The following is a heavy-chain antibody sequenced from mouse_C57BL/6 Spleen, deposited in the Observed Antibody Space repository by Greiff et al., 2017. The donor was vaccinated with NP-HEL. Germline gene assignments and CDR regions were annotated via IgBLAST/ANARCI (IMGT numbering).Heavy chain of an antibody. CDR1: GYTFTSYW. Sequence: VQLQQSGTVLARPGASVKMSCKTSGYTFTSYWMHWVKQRPGQGLEWIGAIYPGNSDTSYNQKFKGKAKLTAVTSASTAYMELSSLTNEDSAVYYCTRSVDYYGSSPYWYFDVWGTGTTVTVSS. D-gene: IGHD1-1*01. CDR2: IYPGNSDT. CDR3: TRSVDYYGSSPYWYFDV. V-gene: IGHV1-5*01. J-gene: IGHJ1*03.